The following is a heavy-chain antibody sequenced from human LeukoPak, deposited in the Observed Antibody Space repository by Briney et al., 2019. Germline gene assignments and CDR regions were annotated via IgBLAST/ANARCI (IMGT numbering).Heavy chain of an antibody. CDR3: TRQLGLSEEDFDY. D-gene: IGHD3-3*02. CDR2: IRSKANSYAT. Sequence: GGSLRLSCAASGFTFSGSAMHWVRQASGKGLEWVGRIRSKANSYATAYAASVKGRFTISRDDSKNTAYLQMNSLKTEDTAVYYCTRQLGLSEEDFDYWGQGTLVTVSS. J-gene: IGHJ4*02. V-gene: IGHV3-73*01. CDR1: GFTFSGSA.